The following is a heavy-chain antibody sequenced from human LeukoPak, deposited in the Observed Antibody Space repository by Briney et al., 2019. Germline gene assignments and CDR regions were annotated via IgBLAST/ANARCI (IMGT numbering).Heavy chain of an antibody. D-gene: IGHD1-26*01. CDR3: ASPRVGATAFDI. CDR2: INPGDSDT. J-gene: IGHJ3*02. V-gene: IGHV5-51*01. CDR1: GYSFTTYW. Sequence: GESLKISCKGSGYSFTTYWIGWVRQMAGKGLEYMGIINPGDSDTRYSPSFQGQVTISVDKSISTAYLQWSSLKASDTAMYYCASPRVGATAFDIWGQGTLVTVSS.